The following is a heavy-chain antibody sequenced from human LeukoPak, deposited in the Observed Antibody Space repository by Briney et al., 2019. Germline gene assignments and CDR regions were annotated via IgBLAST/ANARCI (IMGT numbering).Heavy chain of an antibody. J-gene: IGHJ3*02. D-gene: IGHD3-16*01. CDR1: GYTFTSYG. V-gene: IGHV1-18*01. CDR3: ARVGGPIDAFDI. Sequence: GASVKVSCKASGYTFTSYGISWVRQAPGQGLEWMGWISAYNGNTNYAQKLQGRVTITADKSTSTAYMELSSLRSEDTAVYYCARVGGPIDAFDIWGQGTMVTVSS. CDR2: ISAYNGNT.